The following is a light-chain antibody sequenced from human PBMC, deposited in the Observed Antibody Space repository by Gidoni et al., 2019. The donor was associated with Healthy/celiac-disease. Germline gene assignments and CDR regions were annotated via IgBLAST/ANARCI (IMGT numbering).Light chain of an antibody. Sequence: PSSLSASVGDRVTITCRASQSISSYLNWYQQKPGKAPKLLIYAASSLQSGVPSRFSGSGSGTDFTLTISSLQPEDFATYYCQQSYSTPRTFGQGTKLEIK. CDR3: QQSYSTPRT. CDR2: AAS. CDR1: QSISSY. J-gene: IGKJ2*01. V-gene: IGKV1-39*01.